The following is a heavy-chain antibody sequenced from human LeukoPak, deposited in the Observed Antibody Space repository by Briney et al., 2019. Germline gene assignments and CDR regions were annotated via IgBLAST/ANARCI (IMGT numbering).Heavy chain of an antibody. V-gene: IGHV3-30*03. J-gene: IGHJ4*02. CDR2: ISYDGSNK. D-gene: IGHD4-17*01. CDR3: ARDHRTTVTVYYFDY. Sequence: GGSLRLSCAASGFTFSSYGTHWVRQAPGKGLEWVAVISYDGSNKNYADSVKGRFTISRDNSKNTLYLQMNSLRAEDTAVYYCARDHRTTVTVYYFDYWGQGTLVTVSS. CDR1: GFTFSSYG.